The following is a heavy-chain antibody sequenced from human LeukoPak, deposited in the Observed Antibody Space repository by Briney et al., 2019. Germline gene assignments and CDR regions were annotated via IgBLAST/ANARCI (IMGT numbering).Heavy chain of an antibody. J-gene: IGHJ3*02. V-gene: IGHV4-59*08. CDR1: GGSISSYY. D-gene: IGHD3-3*01. Sequence: SETLSLTCTVSGGSISSYYWSWTRQPPGKGLEWIGYMYYSGSTNYNPSLKSRVTIAVDTSKKQFSLKLNSVTAADTAVYYCARQQYYDFWSGDAFDIWGQGTMVTVSS. CDR3: ARQQYYDFWSGDAFDI. CDR2: MYYSGST.